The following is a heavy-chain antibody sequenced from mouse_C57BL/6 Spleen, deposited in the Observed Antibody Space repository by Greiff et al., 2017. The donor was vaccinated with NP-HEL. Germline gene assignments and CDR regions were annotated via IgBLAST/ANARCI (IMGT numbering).Heavy chain of an antibody. CDR1: GYSITSGYD. CDR3: ARTYLLGGYFDV. J-gene: IGHJ1*03. CDR2: ISYSGST. V-gene: IGHV3-1*01. Sequence: EVKLQESGPGMVKPSQSLSLTCTVTGYSITSGYDWHWIRHFPGNKLEWMGYISYSGSTNYNPSLKSRISITHDTSKNHFFLKLNSVTTEDTATYYCARTYLLGGYFDVWGTGTTVTVSS. D-gene: IGHD2-1*01.